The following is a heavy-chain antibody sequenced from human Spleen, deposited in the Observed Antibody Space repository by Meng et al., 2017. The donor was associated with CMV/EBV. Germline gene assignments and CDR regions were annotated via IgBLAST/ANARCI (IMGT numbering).Heavy chain of an antibody. CDR2: ISNGGGST. Sequence: GESLKISCAASGFTFVDYAFHWVRQAPGKGLHWVSGISNGGGSTYYADSVKGRFTISRDNSKETLYLQMNSLRAEDTAVYYCAKSGGNWGQGTLVTVSS. D-gene: IGHD3-10*01. V-gene: IGHV3-23*01. J-gene: IGHJ4*02. CDR1: GFTFVDYA. CDR3: AKSGGN.